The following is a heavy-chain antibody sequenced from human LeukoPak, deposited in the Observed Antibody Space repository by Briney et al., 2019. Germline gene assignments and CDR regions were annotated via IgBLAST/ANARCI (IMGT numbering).Heavy chain of an antibody. CDR2: ISSSSSYI. D-gene: IGHD6-13*01. J-gene: IGHJ4*02. CDR3: ASPPIAAAGTCY. CDR1: GFTFSTYG. Sequence: GGSLRLSCAASGFTFSTYGLYWVRQAPGTGLEWVSSISSSSSYIYYADSVKGRFTISRDNAKNSLYLQMNSLRAEDTAVYYCASPPIAAAGTCYWGQGTLVTVSS. V-gene: IGHV3-21*01.